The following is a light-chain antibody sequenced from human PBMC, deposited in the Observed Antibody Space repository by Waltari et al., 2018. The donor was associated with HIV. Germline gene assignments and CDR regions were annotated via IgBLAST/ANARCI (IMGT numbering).Light chain of an antibody. CDR1: SPNIGNQY. CDR3: GTWDSSLNSWE. V-gene: IGLV1-51*01. CDR2: DTN. J-gene: IGLJ3*02. Sequence: QSVLTQPPSVSAAPGQQVTISCSGSSPNIGNQYVSWYQQLPGTAPKLLIYDTNKRPSGIADRFSGSKSGTSATLGITGLQTGDEADYYCGTWDSSLNSWEFGGGTKVTVL.